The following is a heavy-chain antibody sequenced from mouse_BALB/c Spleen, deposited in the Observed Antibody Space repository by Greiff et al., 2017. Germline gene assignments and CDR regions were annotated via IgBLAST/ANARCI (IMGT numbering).Heavy chain of an antibody. CDR1: GFTFSSYA. CDR2: ISSGGST. Sequence: DVMLVESGGGLVKPGGSLKLSCAASGFTFSSYAMSWVRQTPEKRLEWVASISSGGSTYYPDSVKGRFTISRDNARNILYLQMSSLRSEDTAMYYCARITTVVATGDFFDYWGQGTTLTVSS. V-gene: IGHV5-6-5*01. D-gene: IGHD1-1*01. J-gene: IGHJ2*01. CDR3: ARITTVVATGDFFDY.